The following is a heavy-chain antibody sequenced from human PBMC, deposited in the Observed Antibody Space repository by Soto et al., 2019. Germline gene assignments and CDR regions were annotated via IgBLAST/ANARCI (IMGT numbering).Heavy chain of an antibody. D-gene: IGHD6-19*01. CDR2: INSDGSSA. Sequence: EVQLEESEGGLVQPGGSLRVSCAGSGFTFSSNWMHWVRQAPGKGLVWVSRINSDGSSASYADSVMGRFTISRDNAKNTLYLQMNSLRAEDTAVYFCARGPTGWYGFDYWGQGTLVTVSS. CDR3: ARGPTGWYGFDY. V-gene: IGHV3-74*01. CDR1: GFTFSSNW. J-gene: IGHJ4*02.